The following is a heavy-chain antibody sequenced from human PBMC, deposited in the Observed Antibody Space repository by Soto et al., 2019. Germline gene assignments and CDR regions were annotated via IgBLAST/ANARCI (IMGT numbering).Heavy chain of an antibody. CDR1: GFTFSSYG. CDR2: ISFDGSNK. CDR3: AKGSSSVYYYYYGMDV. Sequence: QVQLVESGGGVVQPGRSLRLSCAASGFTFSSYGMHWVRQAPGKGLEWVAVISFDGSNKYYADSVRGRFTISRDNSKNTLYLQMNSLRPEDTAVYYCAKGSSSVYYYYYGMDVWGQGTTVTVSS. V-gene: IGHV3-30*18. J-gene: IGHJ6*02. D-gene: IGHD6-6*01.